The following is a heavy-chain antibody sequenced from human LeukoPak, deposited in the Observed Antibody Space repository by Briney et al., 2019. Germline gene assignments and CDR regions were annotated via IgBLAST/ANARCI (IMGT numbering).Heavy chain of an antibody. CDR3: ARGANSNPPSITMIVVVIRYNWFDP. D-gene: IGHD3-22*01. CDR1: GGSISSSSYY. CDR2: IYYSGST. J-gene: IGHJ5*02. Sequence: SETLSLTCTVSGGSISSSSYYWGWIRQPPGKGLEWIGSIYYSGSTYYNPSLKSRVTISVDTSKNQFSLKLSSVTAADTAVYYCARGANSNPPSITMIVVVIRYNWFDPWGQGTLVTVSS. V-gene: IGHV4-39*07.